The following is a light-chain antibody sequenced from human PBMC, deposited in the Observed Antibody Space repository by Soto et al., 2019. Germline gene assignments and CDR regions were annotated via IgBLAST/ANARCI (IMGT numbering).Light chain of an antibody. Sequence: EIVMTQSPATLSVSPGERVTLSGRASQSVSSSYLAWYQQKPGQALRLLIYGASSRATGIADRFSGSGSGTDFTLTISSLEPEDFAVYYCQQRSNWPLTFGGGTKVDIK. J-gene: IGKJ4*01. CDR1: QSVSSSY. CDR2: GAS. V-gene: IGKV3D-20*02. CDR3: QQRSNWPLT.